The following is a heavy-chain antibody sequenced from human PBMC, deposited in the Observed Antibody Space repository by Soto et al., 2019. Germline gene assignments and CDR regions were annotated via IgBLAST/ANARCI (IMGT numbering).Heavy chain of an antibody. Sequence: SETLSLTCSVSGGSISSSFWSWIRQPPGKELEWIGYISYSGSTTYNPSLKSRITLSVDTSKNQFSLRVASVTAADTAVYYCARGHRAMEYYYYYGMDVRGQGTTVTVSS. D-gene: IGHD5-18*01. CDR1: GGSISSSF. V-gene: IGHV4-59*01. CDR2: ISYSGST. CDR3: ARGHRAMEYYYYYGMDV. J-gene: IGHJ6*02.